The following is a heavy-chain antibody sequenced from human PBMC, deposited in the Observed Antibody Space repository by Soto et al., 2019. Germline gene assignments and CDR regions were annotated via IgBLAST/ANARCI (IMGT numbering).Heavy chain of an antibody. J-gene: IGHJ4*02. V-gene: IGHV3-23*01. CDR2: ISGSGGNT. D-gene: IGHD4-17*01. CDR3: AKDAYGDRYYFDY. Sequence: GESLKISCAASGFTFSSDAMSWVRQAPGKGLEWVSAISGSGGNTYYADSVKGRFSISRDNSKNTLYLQMSSLRGEDTAVYYCAKDAYGDRYYFDYWGQGTLVTVSS. CDR1: GFTFSSDA.